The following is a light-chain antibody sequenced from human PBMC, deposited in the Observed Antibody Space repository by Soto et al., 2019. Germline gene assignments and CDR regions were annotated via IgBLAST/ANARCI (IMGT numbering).Light chain of an antibody. CDR1: QGIYSR. Sequence: DSQMTQSPSSVSASVGDTVTITCRASQGIYSRLAWYQQKPGKAPELLIYATSTLQTGVPSRFSGSGFGTDFTLSISSLQPEDSASYFCQQTHDFPLTFGGGTKVDIK. J-gene: IGKJ4*01. CDR2: ATS. V-gene: IGKV1D-12*01. CDR3: QQTHDFPLT.